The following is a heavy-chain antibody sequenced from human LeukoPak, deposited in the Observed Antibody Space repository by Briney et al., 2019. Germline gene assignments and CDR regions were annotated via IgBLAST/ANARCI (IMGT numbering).Heavy chain of an antibody. CDR1: GYRFPSYW. Sequence: GESLKISCKGSGYRFPSYWIGWVRQMPGKGPEWMGIIYPGDSDTRYSPSFQGQVTISADKSISTAYLQWTSLKASDTAMYYCARQGEEVDTPMVEYYFGYWGQGTLVTVSS. V-gene: IGHV5-51*01. D-gene: IGHD5-18*01. J-gene: IGHJ4*02. CDR2: IYPGDSDT. CDR3: ARQGEEVDTPMVEYYFGY.